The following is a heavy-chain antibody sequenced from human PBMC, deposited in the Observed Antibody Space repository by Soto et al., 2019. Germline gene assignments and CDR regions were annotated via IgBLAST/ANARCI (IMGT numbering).Heavy chain of an antibody. CDR2: ISGHSGGT. CDR1: GYPFTKFG. V-gene: IGHV1-18*01. J-gene: IGHJ6*02. D-gene: IGHD1-1*01. CDR3: AKDGGHGARTHICGMDV. Sequence: QPQLVQSGVELKKPGASVRVSCKASGYPFTKFGINWVRQAPGQGLEWMGWISGHSGGTKYGPKFRDRLTIVTDTSSKTSYMELRSLKSDDTAVYYWAKDGGHGARTHICGMDVWGQGTTVTVSS.